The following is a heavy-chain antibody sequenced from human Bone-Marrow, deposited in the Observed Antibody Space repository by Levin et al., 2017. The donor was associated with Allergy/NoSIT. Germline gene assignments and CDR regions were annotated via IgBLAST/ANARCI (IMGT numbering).Heavy chain of an antibody. V-gene: IGHV3-21*06. D-gene: IGHD2-8*01. Sequence: GGSLRLSCAASGFSIESYAMNWVRHAPGKGLEWVASIGSSGDDYIYYADSVKGRFSISRDNAKNSLYLQMNSLRAEDTAVYYCARDFHNDGLDYYYMDVWGKGTTVTVS. CDR3: ARDFHNDGLDYYYMDV. J-gene: IGHJ6*03. CDR1: GFSIESYA. CDR2: IGSSGDDYI.